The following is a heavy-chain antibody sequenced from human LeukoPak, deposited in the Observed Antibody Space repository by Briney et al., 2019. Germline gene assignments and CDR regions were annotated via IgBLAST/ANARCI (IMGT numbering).Heavy chain of an antibody. D-gene: IGHD3-10*01. V-gene: IGHV1-2*02. Sequence: ASVKVSCKASGYTFTGYHMHWVRQAPGQGLEWMGWINPNSGGTNYAQKFQGRVTMTRDTSISTAYMELSRLRSDDTAVYYCASGDSTRIDYYGSGSYSDYWGQGTLVTVSS. CDR1: GYTFTGYH. J-gene: IGHJ4*02. CDR3: ASGDSTRIDYYGSGSYSDY. CDR2: INPNSGGT.